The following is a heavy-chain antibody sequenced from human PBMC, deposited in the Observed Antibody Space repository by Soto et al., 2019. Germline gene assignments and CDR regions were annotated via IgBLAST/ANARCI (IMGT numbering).Heavy chain of an antibody. Sequence: AASVKVSCKASGGTFSSYGIHWVRQAPGQGLEWVGGIIPMSGTSNYAQKFQGRVAISVDESTRAAYMELRSLKSEDTAMYYCARENYYGAGSYYRDAFDIWGQGTMVTVSS. V-gene: IGHV1-69*13. D-gene: IGHD3-10*01. CDR1: GGTFSSYG. CDR3: ARENYYGAGSYYRDAFDI. J-gene: IGHJ3*02. CDR2: IIPMSGTS.